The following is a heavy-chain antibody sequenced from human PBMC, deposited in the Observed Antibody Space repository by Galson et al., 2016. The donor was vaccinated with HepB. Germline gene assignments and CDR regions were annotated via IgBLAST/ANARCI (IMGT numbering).Heavy chain of an antibody. V-gene: IGHV2-5*02. D-gene: IGHD4-23*01. J-gene: IGHJ4*02. Sequence: PALVKPTQTLTLACNFSGFSLSSNGVGVGWIRQTPGQALEWLALIYWDNDERYSTSLRSRLTITKDIRKKQVVLTMTNMDPVETATYYRTRLSWRGRDSRGNLFLFDYWGQGIRVTVSS. CDR2: IYWDNDE. CDR3: TRLSWRGRDSRGNLFLFDY. CDR1: GFSLSSNGVG.